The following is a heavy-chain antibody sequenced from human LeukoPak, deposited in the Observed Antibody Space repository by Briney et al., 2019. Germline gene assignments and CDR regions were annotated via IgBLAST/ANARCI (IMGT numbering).Heavy chain of an antibody. J-gene: IGHJ4*02. V-gene: IGHV3-23*01. CDR3: AKNLRSMPPLPLDY. Sequence: PGGSLRLSCAGSGFTFSSHAMSWVRQAPGKGREWVLAISGSGGTTYYADSVKDRFTISRDNSKKTVFLQMNSLRAEDTAVYYCAKNLRSMPPLPLDYWGQGTLVTVSS. CDR1: GFTFSSHA. D-gene: IGHD2-2*01. CDR2: ISGSGGTT.